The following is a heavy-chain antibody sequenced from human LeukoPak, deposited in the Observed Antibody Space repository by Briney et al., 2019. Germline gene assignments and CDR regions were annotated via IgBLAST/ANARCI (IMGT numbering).Heavy chain of an antibody. J-gene: IGHJ5*02. Sequence: SETLSLTCAVYGGSFSGYYWSWIRQPPGKGLEWIGEINHRGSTNYNPSLKSRVTISVDTSKNQFSLKLSSVTAADTAVYYCARVTMIVVVSWFDPWGQGTLVTVSS. V-gene: IGHV4-34*01. D-gene: IGHD3-22*01. CDR1: GGSFSGYY. CDR3: ARVTMIVVVSWFDP. CDR2: INHRGST.